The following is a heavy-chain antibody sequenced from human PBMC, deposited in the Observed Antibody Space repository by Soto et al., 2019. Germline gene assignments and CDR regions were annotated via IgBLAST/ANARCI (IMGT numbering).Heavy chain of an antibody. CDR3: AKVRDYGSGSPYYFDY. D-gene: IGHD3-10*01. CDR2: ISWNSGSI. Sequence: GGSLRLSCAASGFTFDDYAMHWVRQAPGKGLEWVSGISWNSGSIGYADSVKGRFTISRDNAKNSLYLQMNSLRAEDTALYYCAKVRDYGSGSPYYFDYWGQGTLVTVSS. J-gene: IGHJ4*02. V-gene: IGHV3-9*01. CDR1: GFTFDDYA.